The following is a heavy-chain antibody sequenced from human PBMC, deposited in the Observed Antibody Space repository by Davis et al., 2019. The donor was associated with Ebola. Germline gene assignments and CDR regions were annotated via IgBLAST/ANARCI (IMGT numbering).Heavy chain of an antibody. J-gene: IGHJ4*02. CDR2: IRSDGSNK. V-gene: IGHV3-30*02. Sequence: GESLKISCAASGFTFSSHGMHWVRQAPGKGLEWVAFIRSDGSNKYYADSVKGRFTISRDNSKNTLYLQMNSLRPEDTAVYYCAKMASGACDYWGQGTLVTVTS. D-gene: IGHD5-24*01. CDR1: GFTFSSHG. CDR3: AKMASGACDY.